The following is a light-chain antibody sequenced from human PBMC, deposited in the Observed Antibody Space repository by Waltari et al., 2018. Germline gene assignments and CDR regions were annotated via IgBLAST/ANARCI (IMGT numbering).Light chain of an antibody. J-gene: IGKJ3*01. CDR2: GAS. CDR1: RDISNF. V-gene: IGKV1-16*02. CDR3: QQYHSYPPT. Sequence: DIQQTQPPSSLSASVGDRVTLTCRASRDISNFLGWFQQKPGKAPKSLIYGASRLQSGVPSKFSGSGSGTDFTLTITSLQPEDFATYYCQQYHSYPPTFGPGTKVDVK.